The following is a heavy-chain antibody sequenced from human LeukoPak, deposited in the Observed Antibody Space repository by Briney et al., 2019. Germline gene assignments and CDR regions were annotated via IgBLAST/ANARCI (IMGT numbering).Heavy chain of an antibody. D-gene: IGHD1-26*01. CDR2: IKQDGSEK. V-gene: IGHV3-7*01. J-gene: IGHJ4*02. Sequence: PGGSLRLSCAASGFTFSSYWMSWVRQAPGKGLEWVANIKQDGSEKYYVDSVKGRFTISRDNAKDSLYLQMNSLRAEDTAVYYCARENSGPYFDYWGQGTLVTVSS. CDR3: ARENSGPYFDY. CDR1: GFTFSSYW.